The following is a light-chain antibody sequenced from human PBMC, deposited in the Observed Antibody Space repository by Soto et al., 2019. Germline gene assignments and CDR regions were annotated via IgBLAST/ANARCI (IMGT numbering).Light chain of an antibody. J-gene: IGLJ2*01. CDR1: NIGSKS. CDR3: PVWDSSSAHVV. V-gene: IGLV3-21*02. CDR2: DDS. Sequence: SYELTQPPSVSVAPGQTASITCGGNNIGSKSVHWYQQKPGQAPVLVVYDDSDRPSGIPARFSGSNSGNTATLTISRVEAGDEADYYCPVWDSSSAHVVFCGGTKLTLL.